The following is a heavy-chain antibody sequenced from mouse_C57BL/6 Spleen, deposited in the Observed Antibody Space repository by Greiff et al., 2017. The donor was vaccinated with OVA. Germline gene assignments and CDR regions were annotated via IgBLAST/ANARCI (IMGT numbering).Heavy chain of an antibody. CDR3: ARSGGITTYYFDY. CDR2: INPSSGYT. CDR1: GYTFTSYT. J-gene: IGHJ2*01. V-gene: IGHV1-4*01. D-gene: IGHD1-2*01. Sequence: VQLQQSGAELARPGASVKMSCKASGYTFTSYTMHWVKQRPGQGLEWIGYINPSSGYTKYNQKFKDKATLTADKSSSTAYMQLSSLTSEDSAVYYCARSGGITTYYFDYWGQGTTLTVSS.